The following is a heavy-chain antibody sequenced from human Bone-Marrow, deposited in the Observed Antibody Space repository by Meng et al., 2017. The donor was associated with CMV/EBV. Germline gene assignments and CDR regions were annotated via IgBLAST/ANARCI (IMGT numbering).Heavy chain of an antibody. D-gene: IGHD3-3*01. V-gene: IGHV3-48*03. CDR1: GFTFSSYE. CDR3: ARDGPTIFGAGFAY. Sequence: GESLKISCAASGFTFSSYEMNWVRQAPGKGLEWVSYISSSGSTIYYADSVKGRFTISRDNDKNSLYLQMNSLRAEDTAVYYCARDGPTIFGAGFAYWGPGTLVTCSS. J-gene: IGHJ4*02. CDR2: ISSSGSTI.